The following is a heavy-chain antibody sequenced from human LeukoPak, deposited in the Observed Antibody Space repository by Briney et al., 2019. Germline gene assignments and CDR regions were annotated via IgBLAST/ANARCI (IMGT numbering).Heavy chain of an antibody. CDR2: IKQDGSEK. CDR3: ARDAIGDDHGVFDY. CDR1: GFTFSSYW. D-gene: IGHD1-14*01. Sequence: GGSLRLSCAASGFTFSSYWMSWVRQAPGKGLEWVANIKQDGSEKYYVDSVKGRFTISRDNAKNSLYLQMNSLRAEDTAVYYCARDAIGDDHGVFDYWGQGTLVTVSS. J-gene: IGHJ4*02. V-gene: IGHV3-7*01.